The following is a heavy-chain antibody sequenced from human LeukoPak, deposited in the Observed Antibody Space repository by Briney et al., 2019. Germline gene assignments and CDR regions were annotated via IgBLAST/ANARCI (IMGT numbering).Heavy chain of an antibody. Sequence: SQTLSLTCAVSGVSISSGGYSWSWIRQPPGKGLGWIGYIYHSGSTYYNPSLKSRVTISVDRSKNQFSLKLSSVTAADTAVYYCARDGYCSGGSCYVGAFDIWGQGTMVTVSS. V-gene: IGHV4-30-2*01. CDR2: IYHSGST. J-gene: IGHJ3*02. D-gene: IGHD2-15*01. CDR1: GVSISSGGYS. CDR3: ARDGYCSGGSCYVGAFDI.